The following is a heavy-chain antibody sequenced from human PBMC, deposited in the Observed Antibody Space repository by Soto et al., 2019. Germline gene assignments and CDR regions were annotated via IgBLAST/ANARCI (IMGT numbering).Heavy chain of an antibody. CDR3: ARLGRPVAGTRYYYYYAMDV. Sequence: SETLSLTCTVSGGSISSSSYYWGWIRQPPGKGLEWIGSMYYSGSSNYNPSLKSRVTMSVDTSKNQFSLKLSSVTAADTAVYYCARLGRPVAGTRYYYYYAMDVWGQGATVT. V-gene: IGHV4-39*01. D-gene: IGHD6-19*01. J-gene: IGHJ6*02. CDR1: GGSISSSSYY. CDR2: MYYSGSS.